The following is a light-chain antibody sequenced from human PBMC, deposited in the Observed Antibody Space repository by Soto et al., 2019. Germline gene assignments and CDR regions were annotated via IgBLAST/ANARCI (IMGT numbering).Light chain of an antibody. CDR2: AAS. CDR3: QQSYNYPLT. Sequence: DIQMTQSPSTLSASVGDRVTITCRASQGISTYLNWYQQKPGKAPKLLISAASTLQSEVPSRFSGSGSGTDFTLTISCLQSEDFATYYCQQSYNYPLTFGGGTKVDIK. CDR1: QGISTY. V-gene: IGKV1-39*01. J-gene: IGKJ4*01.